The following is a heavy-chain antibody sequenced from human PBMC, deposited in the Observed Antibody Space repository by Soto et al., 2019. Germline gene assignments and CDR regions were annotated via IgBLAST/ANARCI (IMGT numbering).Heavy chain of an antibody. J-gene: IGHJ6*02. D-gene: IGHD6-19*01. CDR2: IYSSGSA. CDR3: ARGFSSVSMDS. V-gene: IGHV4-61*08. CDR1: GDSVSSGGYY. Sequence: PSETLSLTCTVSGDSVSSGGYYWSWIRQPPGKGLEWIGYIYSSGSANYNPSLKGRVTISRDTSKNQIPLKVASVTAADTAGYYCARGFSSVSMDSWGQGTTVTVSS.